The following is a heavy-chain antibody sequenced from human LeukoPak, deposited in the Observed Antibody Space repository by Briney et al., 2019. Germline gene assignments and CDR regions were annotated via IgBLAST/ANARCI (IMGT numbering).Heavy chain of an antibody. CDR2: ISWNSGSI. J-gene: IGHJ6*02. Sequence: GGSLRLSCAASGFTFDDYGMHWVRQAPGKGLEWVSGISWNSGSIGYADSVKGRFTISRDNAKNSLYLQMNSLRAEDTALYYCAKDSSYSGYDPKYGMDVWGQGTTVTVSS. CDR1: GFTFDDYG. CDR3: AKDSSYSGYDPKYGMDV. D-gene: IGHD5-12*01. V-gene: IGHV3-9*01.